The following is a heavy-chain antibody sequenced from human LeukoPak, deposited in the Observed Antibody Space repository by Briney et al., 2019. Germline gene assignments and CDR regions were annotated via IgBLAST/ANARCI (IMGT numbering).Heavy chain of an antibody. Sequence: GGSLRLSCAASGFIFSNYAMTWVRQAPGKGLEWVSTISDNSGYTYYADSVKGRFTISRDNSKNTLYLQMHSLRPEDTAVYYCLSWGGSGRYGDYWGQGILVTVSS. D-gene: IGHD3-10*01. V-gene: IGHV3-23*01. CDR1: GFIFSNYA. CDR3: LSWGGSGRYGDY. J-gene: IGHJ4*02. CDR2: ISDNSGYT.